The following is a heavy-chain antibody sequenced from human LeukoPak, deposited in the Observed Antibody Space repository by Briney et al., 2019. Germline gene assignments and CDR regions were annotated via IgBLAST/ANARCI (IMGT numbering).Heavy chain of an antibody. D-gene: IGHD6-13*01. Sequence: GGSLRLSCAASGFTFSSYSMNWVRQAPGKGLEWVSYISSSSSTIYYADSVKGRFTISRDNAKNSLYLQMNSLRAEDTAVYYCARNGYSSSWPYYSYYMDVWGKGTTVTISS. V-gene: IGHV3-48*01. CDR2: ISSSSSTI. CDR3: ARNGYSSSWPYYSYYMDV. J-gene: IGHJ6*03. CDR1: GFTFSSYS.